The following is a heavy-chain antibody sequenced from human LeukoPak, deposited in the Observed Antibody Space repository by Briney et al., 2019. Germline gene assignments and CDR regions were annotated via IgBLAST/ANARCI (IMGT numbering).Heavy chain of an antibody. CDR1: GFTFSTYA. J-gene: IGHJ4*02. D-gene: IGHD6-19*01. CDR2: ISHGGDSA. CDR3: TKGRSGWYEGLDY. V-gene: IGHV3-23*01. Sequence: GGSLRLSCTASGFTFSTYAMTWVRQAPGKGLEWVSVISHGGDSAWYADSVKGRFTISRDNSKSTLFLQMNSLRADDTAIYYCTKGRSGWYEGLDYWGQGILVTVSS.